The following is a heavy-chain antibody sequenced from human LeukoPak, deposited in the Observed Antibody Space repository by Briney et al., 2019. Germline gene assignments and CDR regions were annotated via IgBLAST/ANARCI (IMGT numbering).Heavy chain of an antibody. CDR3: ARSYSSTGYYYYGMDV. V-gene: IGHV4-59*08. D-gene: IGHD6-13*01. J-gene: IGHJ6*02. Sequence: SETLSLTCTVSGGSISSYYWSWIRQPPGKGLEWIGYIYYSGSTDYNPSLRNRVTISVDTSKNHFSLKLSSVTAADTAVYYCARSYSSTGYYYYGMDVWGQGTTVTVSS. CDR2: IYYSGST. CDR1: GGSISSYY.